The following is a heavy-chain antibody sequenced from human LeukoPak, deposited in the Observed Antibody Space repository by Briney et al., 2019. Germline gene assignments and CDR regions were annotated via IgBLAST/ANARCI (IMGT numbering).Heavy chain of an antibody. J-gene: IGHJ6*03. CDR2: IDHTGIT. CDR1: DDSITIYY. Sequence: SETLSLTCTVSDDSITIYYWTWIRQPPGKGLEWIGYIDHTGITNYNPSLKSRVTISVDTSKNQFSLKLSSVTAADTAVHYCASLAVAGIGYYYYYMDVWGKGTTVTISS. CDR3: ASLAVAGIGYYYYYMDV. V-gene: IGHV4-59*08. D-gene: IGHD6-19*01.